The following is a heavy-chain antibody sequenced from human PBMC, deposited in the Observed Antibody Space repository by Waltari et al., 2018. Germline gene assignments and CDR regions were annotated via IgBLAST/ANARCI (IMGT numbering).Heavy chain of an antibody. V-gene: IGHV4-34*02. CDR2: IDHRGVT. D-gene: IGHD1-26*01. J-gene: IGHJ4*02. Sequence: QVQLKQWGTGLLRPSETLSLKCAVYGVTLTGYYWTWVRQSPGKGLEWIGEIDHRGVTNINLAFMLRVFMSGDTSDKQLALKLRSVTAADTAVYYCARHQRRGLRGLDVWGQGTQVAVSS. CDR1: GVTLTGYY. CDR3: ARHQRRGLRGLDV.